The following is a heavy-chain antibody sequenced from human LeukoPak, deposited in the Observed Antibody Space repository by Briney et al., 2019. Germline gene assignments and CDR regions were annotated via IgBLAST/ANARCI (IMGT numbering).Heavy chain of an antibody. Sequence: GSLRLSCAASEFTFSRFALTWVRQAPGKGLEWVSAISGSGGSTYYADSVKGRFTISRDNSKNTLYLQMNSLRAEDTAVYYCAKDRPPPGYSGSYFKPGRYYYYYMDVWGKGTTVTVSS. CDR2: ISGSGGST. D-gene: IGHD1-26*01. CDR3: AKDRPPPGYSGSYFKPGRYYYYYMDV. J-gene: IGHJ6*03. CDR1: EFTFSRFA. V-gene: IGHV3-23*01.